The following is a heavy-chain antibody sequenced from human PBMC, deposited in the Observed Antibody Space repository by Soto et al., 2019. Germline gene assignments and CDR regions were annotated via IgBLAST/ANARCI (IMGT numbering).Heavy chain of an antibody. D-gene: IGHD3-10*01. Sequence: QVQLVQSGAEVKKPGASVKVSCKASGYTFTSYAMHWVRQAPGQRLEWMGWINAGNGNTKYSQKFQGRVTITRDTSASTAYMELSSLRSEDTAVYYCARVNHYYGSGSYLYYFDHWGQGTLVTVSS. CDR3: ARVNHYYGSGSYLYYFDH. CDR1: GYTFTSYA. J-gene: IGHJ4*02. V-gene: IGHV1-3*01. CDR2: INAGNGNT.